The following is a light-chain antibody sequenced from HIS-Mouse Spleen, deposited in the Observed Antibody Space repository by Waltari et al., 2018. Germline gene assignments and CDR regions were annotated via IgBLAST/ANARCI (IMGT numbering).Light chain of an antibody. CDR3: SSYTSSSTLYV. CDR1: SSPLGGYNY. V-gene: IGLV2-14*03. Sequence: QSALTQPASVSGSPRQSITISCTGASSPLGGYNYVSWYQQHPGKAPKLMIYDVSNRPSGVSNRFSGSKSGNTASLTISGLQAEDEADYYCSSYTSSSTLYVFGTGTKVTVL. J-gene: IGLJ1*01. CDR2: DVS.